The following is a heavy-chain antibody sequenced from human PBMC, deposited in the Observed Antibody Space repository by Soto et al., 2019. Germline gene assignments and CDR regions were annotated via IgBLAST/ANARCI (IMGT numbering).Heavy chain of an antibody. CDR2: ISYDGSNK. Sequence: QVQLVESGGGVVQPGRSLRLSCAASGFTFSSYGMHWVRQAPGKGLEWVAVISYDGSNKYYADSVKGRFTISRDNSKNTLYLQMNSLRAADTAVYYCAKRSPGDWFDPWGQGTLVTVSS. CDR1: GFTFSSYG. J-gene: IGHJ5*02. CDR3: AKRSPGDWFDP. V-gene: IGHV3-30*18. D-gene: IGHD7-27*01.